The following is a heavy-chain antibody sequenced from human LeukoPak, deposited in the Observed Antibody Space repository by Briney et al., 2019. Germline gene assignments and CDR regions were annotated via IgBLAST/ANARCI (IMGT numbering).Heavy chain of an antibody. CDR2: IGGDGEKT. CDR1: GFTFSGYA. Sequence: GGSLRLSCAASGFTFSGYAMSWVRQGPGKGLEWVSTIGGDGEKTYYADSVKGRFTVSRDNSKNTLYLQMNSLRVEDTAVYSCARTVAGDYWGQGTLVTVSS. V-gene: IGHV3-23*01. J-gene: IGHJ4*02. D-gene: IGHD6-19*01. CDR3: ARTVAGDY.